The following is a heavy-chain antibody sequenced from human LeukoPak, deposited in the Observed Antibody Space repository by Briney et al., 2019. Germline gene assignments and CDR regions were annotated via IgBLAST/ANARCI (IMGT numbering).Heavy chain of an antibody. V-gene: IGHV3-23*01. Sequence: GGSLRLSCAASGFAFSSYAMSWVRQAPGKGLEWVSAISGSGGSTYYADSVKGRFPIPRDNSKNTLYLQMNSLRAEDTAVYYCARKIVREAYDILTGYYTLAYNYFDYWGQGTLVTVSS. CDR1: GFAFSSYA. J-gene: IGHJ4*02. CDR2: ISGSGGST. CDR3: ARKIVREAYDILTGYYTLAYNYFDY. D-gene: IGHD3-9*01.